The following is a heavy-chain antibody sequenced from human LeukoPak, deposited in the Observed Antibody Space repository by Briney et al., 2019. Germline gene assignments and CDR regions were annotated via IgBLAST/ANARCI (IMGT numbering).Heavy chain of an antibody. J-gene: IGHJ4*02. D-gene: IGHD3-3*02. CDR3: ARVPHSVTLGAIFLHYFDY. Sequence: PSETLSLTCTVSGGSISSSSYYWGWIRQPPGKGLEWIGSIYYSGSTYYNPSLKSRVTISVDTSKNQFSLKLSSVTAADTAVYYCARVPHSVTLGAIFLHYFDYWGLGTLVTVSS. CDR2: IYYSGST. CDR1: GGSISSSSYY. V-gene: IGHV4-39*07.